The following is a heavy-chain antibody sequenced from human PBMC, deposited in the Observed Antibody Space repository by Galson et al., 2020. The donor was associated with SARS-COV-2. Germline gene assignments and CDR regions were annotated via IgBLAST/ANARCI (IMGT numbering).Heavy chain of an antibody. J-gene: IGHJ3*02. CDR3: AKDIWEGYGDYNAFDI. CDR1: GFTFDDYA. V-gene: IGHV3-9*01. Sequence: SLKISCAASGFTFDDYAMHWVRQAPGKGLEWVSGISWNSGSIGYADSVKGRFTISRDNAKNSLYLQMNSLRAEDTALYYCAKDIWEGYGDYNAFDIWGQGTMVTVSS. CDR2: ISWNSGSI. D-gene: IGHD4-17*01.